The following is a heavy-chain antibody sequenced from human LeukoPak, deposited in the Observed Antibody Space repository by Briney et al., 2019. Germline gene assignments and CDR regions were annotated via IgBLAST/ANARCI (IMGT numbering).Heavy chain of an antibody. CDR2: IFPGDSNT. CDR3: ARHEEEQAFDI. J-gene: IGHJ3*02. V-gene: IGHV5-51*01. Sequence: GESLKISCKGSGYTFITYWIGWVRQMPGKGLEWMGIIFPGDSNTNYSPSLQGQITISADKSISTAYLQWSSLKASDTAMYYCARHEEEQAFDIWGQGTMVTVSS. D-gene: IGHD1-26*01. CDR1: GYTFITYW.